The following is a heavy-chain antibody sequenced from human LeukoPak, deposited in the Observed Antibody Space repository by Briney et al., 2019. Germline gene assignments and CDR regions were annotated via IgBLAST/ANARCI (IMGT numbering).Heavy chain of an antibody. D-gene: IGHD2-21*02. CDR3: ARDLDCGGDCHYGMDV. CDR2: IYSSGRT. J-gene: IGHJ6*02. Sequence: PGGSLRLSCAASGFTVSRNYMTWGRQTPGKGLEWGSVIYSSGRTYYTDSVKGRFTISRDNSKKTLYLQMNSLRAEDTAVYYCARDLDCGGDCHYGMDVWGQGTTVTVSS. CDR1: GFTVSRNY. V-gene: IGHV3-53*01.